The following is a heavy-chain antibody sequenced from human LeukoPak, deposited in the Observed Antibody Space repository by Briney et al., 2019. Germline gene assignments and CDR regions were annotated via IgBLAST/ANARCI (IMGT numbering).Heavy chain of an antibody. D-gene: IGHD5-12*01. CDR3: ARAIVATITLGFGY. Sequence: SVKVSCKASGGTFSSYAISWVRQAPGQWLEWMGGIIPIFGTANYAQKFQGRVTITTDESTSTAYMELSSLRSEDTAVYYCARAIVATITLGFGYWGQGTLVTVSS. J-gene: IGHJ4*02. CDR1: GGTFSSYA. V-gene: IGHV1-69*05. CDR2: IIPIFGTA.